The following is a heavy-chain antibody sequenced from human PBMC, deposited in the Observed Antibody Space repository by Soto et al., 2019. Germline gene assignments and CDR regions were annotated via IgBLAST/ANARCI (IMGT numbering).Heavy chain of an antibody. CDR2: IIPILGIA. V-gene: IGHV1-69*02. J-gene: IGHJ6*03. Sequence: SVKVSCKASGGTFSSYTISWVRQAPGQGLEWMERIIPILGIANYAQKFQGRVTITADKSTSTAYMELNSLRSEDTAVYYCARALYYYYYMDVWGTGTTVTVSS. CDR3: ARALYYYYYMDV. CDR1: GGTFSSYT.